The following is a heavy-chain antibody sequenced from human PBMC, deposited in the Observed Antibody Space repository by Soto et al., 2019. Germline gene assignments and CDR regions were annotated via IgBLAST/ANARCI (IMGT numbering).Heavy chain of an antibody. CDR1: GFSLSTSGVG. CDR3: AHKDTTMAIFDY. Sequence: SGPTLVNPTQTLTLTCTFSGFSLSTSGVGVGWIRQPPGKALDWLALIYWDDDKRYSPSLKSRLTITKDTSKNQVVLTVTNMDPVDTATYYCAHKDTTMAIFDYWGQGTLVTVSS. V-gene: IGHV2-5*02. D-gene: IGHD5-18*01. CDR2: IYWDDDK. J-gene: IGHJ4*02.